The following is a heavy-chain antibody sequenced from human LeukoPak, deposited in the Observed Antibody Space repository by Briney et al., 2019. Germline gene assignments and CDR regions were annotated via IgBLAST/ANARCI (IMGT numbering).Heavy chain of an antibody. J-gene: IGHJ5*02. Sequence: GGSLRLSCAASGFTFSSYSMNWVRQAPGKGLEWVSSISSSSSYIYYADSVKRRFTISRDNAKNSLYLQMNSLRAEDTAVYYCARDSVVVPAAIGYNWFDPWGQGTLVTVSS. CDR3: ARDSVVVPAAIGYNWFDP. D-gene: IGHD2-2*02. CDR1: GFTFSSYS. V-gene: IGHV3-21*01. CDR2: ISSSSSYI.